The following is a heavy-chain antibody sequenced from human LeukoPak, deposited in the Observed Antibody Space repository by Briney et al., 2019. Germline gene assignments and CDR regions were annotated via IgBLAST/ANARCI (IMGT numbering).Heavy chain of an antibody. Sequence: GGSLRLSCAASGFTFSSYAMSRVRQGPGNGLEWVSGNSGSGGSTYYADSVKGRFTISRDNSKNTLYLQMNSLRAEDTAVYYCAKSRGQTQGNYYMDVWGKGTTVTVSS. J-gene: IGHJ6*03. CDR3: AKSRGQTQGNYYMDV. CDR2: NSGSGGST. CDR1: GFTFSSYA. V-gene: IGHV3-23*01.